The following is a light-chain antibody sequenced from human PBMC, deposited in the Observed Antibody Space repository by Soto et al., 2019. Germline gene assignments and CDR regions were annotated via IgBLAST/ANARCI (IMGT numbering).Light chain of an antibody. CDR3: AAWDDYLSGFYV. CDR2: RNS. V-gene: IGLV1-47*01. Sequence: QSVLTQSPSASGTPGQRVTISCSGSASTIGRNYVYWYQQLPGTAPKLLIYRNSQRPSGVPDRFSGSKSGTSASLAISGLRSEDDADYYCAAWDDYLSGFYVFGDGTMVTVL. J-gene: IGLJ1*01. CDR1: ASTIGRNY.